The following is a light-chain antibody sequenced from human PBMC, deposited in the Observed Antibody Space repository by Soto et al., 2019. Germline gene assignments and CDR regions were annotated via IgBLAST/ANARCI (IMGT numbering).Light chain of an antibody. V-gene: IGLV1-44*01. CDR2: YDN. CDR1: NSNIGSNT. CDR3: QSYDSSLSGRV. Sequence: QSVLTQPPSASGTPGQRVTISCSGSNSNIGSNTVNWYQQLPGTAPKLLIYYDNLRPSGVPDRISGSKSGTSASLAISGLQSDDEADYYCQSYDSSLSGRVFGTGTKLTVL. J-gene: IGLJ1*01.